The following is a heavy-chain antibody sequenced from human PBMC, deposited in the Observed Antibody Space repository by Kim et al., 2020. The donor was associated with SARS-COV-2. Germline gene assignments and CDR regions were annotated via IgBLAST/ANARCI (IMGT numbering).Heavy chain of an antibody. D-gene: IGHD1-26*01. J-gene: IGHJ1*01. Sequence: YADSVKGRFTISRDNSKNTLYLQMNSLRAEDTAVYYCASFKTGSAEYFQHWGQGTLVTVSS. CDR3: ASFKTGSAEYFQH. V-gene: IGHV3-53*01.